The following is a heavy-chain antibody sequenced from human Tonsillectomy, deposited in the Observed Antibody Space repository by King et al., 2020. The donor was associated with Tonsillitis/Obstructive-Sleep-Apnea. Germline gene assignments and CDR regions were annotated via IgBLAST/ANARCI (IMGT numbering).Heavy chain of an antibody. Sequence: VQLVESGGGLIQPGGSLRLSCAASGFTVSSNYMSWVRQAPGKGLEWVSVIYSGGSTYYAGSVKGRFTISRDNSKNTLYLQMNRLRAEDTAVYYCASDGSTINTYCSGGSCYFYWGQGTLVTVSS. CDR1: GFTVSSNY. CDR3: ASDGSTINTYCSGGSCYFY. D-gene: IGHD2-15*01. CDR2: IYSGGST. V-gene: IGHV3-53*01. J-gene: IGHJ4*02.